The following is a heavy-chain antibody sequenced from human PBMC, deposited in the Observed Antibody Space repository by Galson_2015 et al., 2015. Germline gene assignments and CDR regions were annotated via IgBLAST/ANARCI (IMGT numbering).Heavy chain of an antibody. J-gene: IGHJ4*02. CDR2: IYSGGST. CDR3: ARLAGYCSSTSCYAQDY. V-gene: IGHV3-66*02. CDR1: GFTVSSNY. D-gene: IGHD2-2*01. Sequence: SLRLSCAASGFTVSSNYMSWVRQAPGKGLEWVSVIYSGGSTYYADSVKGRFTISRDNSKNTLYLQMNSLRAEDTAVYYCARLAGYCSSTSCYAQDYWGQGTLVTVSS.